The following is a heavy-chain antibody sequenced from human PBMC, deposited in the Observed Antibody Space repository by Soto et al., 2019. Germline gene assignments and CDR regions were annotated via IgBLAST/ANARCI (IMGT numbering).Heavy chain of an antibody. D-gene: IGHD6-19*01. Sequence: EVQLVESGGGLVQPGGSLRLSCAASGFTFSSYEMNWVRQAPGKGLEWVSYISSSGSTIYYADSVKGRFTISRDNAKNSLYLQMNSLRAEDTAVYYCARDHDGYSSGWYTLEFDYWGQGTLVTVSS. J-gene: IGHJ4*02. V-gene: IGHV3-48*03. CDR2: ISSSGSTI. CDR3: ARDHDGYSSGWYTLEFDY. CDR1: GFTFSSYE.